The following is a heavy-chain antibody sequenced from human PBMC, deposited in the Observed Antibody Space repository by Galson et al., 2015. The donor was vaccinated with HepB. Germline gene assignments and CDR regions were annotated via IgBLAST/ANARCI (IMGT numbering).Heavy chain of an antibody. CDR3: ARGDVANVTYYDFWSGFSFHYYYYMDV. CDR2: ISTTSSYT. CDR1: GFSFSNYA. D-gene: IGHD3-3*01. Sequence: SLRLSCAASGFSFSNYAMNWVRQAPGKGLEWVSFISTTSSYTYYADSVKGRFTISRDNAKNSLYLQMNTLRAEDTAVYYCARGDVANVTYYDFWSGFSFHYYYYMDVWGKGTTVTVSS. V-gene: IGHV3-21*01. J-gene: IGHJ6*03.